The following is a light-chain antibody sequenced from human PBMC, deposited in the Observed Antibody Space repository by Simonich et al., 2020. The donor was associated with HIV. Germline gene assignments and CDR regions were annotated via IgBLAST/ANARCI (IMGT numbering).Light chain of an antibody. Sequence: QSALTQPRSVSGSPGQSVTISCTGTSSDVGGYNSVSWYQQHPDKAPKLLIFDVSKWPSGVPDRFSGAKSGNTASLTISGLQTEDEADYYCCSYAGSYTFVFGEGTKLTVL. CDR1: SSDVGGYNS. CDR2: DVS. V-gene: IGLV2-11*01. CDR3: CSYAGSYTFV. J-gene: IGLJ2*01.